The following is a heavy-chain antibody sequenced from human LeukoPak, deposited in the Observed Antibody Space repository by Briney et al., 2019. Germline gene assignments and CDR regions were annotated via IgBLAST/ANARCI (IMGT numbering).Heavy chain of an antibody. Sequence: QAGGSLRLSCAASGFTFSSYGMHWVRQAPGKGLEWVAVIPYDGSNKYYADSVKGRFTISRDNSKNTLYLQMNSLRAEDTAVYYCAKDIDGAGTLGPWGQGTLVTVSS. CDR3: AKDIDGAGTLGP. CDR1: GFTFSSYG. D-gene: IGHD1-1*01. J-gene: IGHJ5*02. CDR2: IPYDGSNK. V-gene: IGHV3-30*18.